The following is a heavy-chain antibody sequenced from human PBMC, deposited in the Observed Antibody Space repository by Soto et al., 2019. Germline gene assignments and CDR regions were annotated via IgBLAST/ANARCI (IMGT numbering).Heavy chain of an antibody. D-gene: IGHD2-8*01. CDR3: ARLGAGGYCTNGVCYKGDYYYGMDV. J-gene: IGHJ6*02. Sequence: SETLSLTCAVSGGSISSGGYSWRWIRQPPGKGLEWIGYIYHSGSTYYNPSLKSRVTISVDRSKNQFSLKLSSVTAADTAVYYCARLGAGGYCTNGVCYKGDYYYGMDVWGQGTTVTVSS. CDR1: GGSISSGGYS. V-gene: IGHV4-30-2*01. CDR2: IYHSGST.